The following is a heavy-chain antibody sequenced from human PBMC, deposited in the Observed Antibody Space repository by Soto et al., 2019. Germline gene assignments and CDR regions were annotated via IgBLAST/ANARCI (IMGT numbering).Heavy chain of an antibody. Sequence: GSLRLSCATSGVYFSNTWMTWVRQAPGKGLEWVGRIKSKSDGGTPEYAAPVKGRFTISRDDSKDTLSLQMNSLKIEDTAAYYCTTEVENYYDSSGYQLDHWGQGTLVTVSS. CDR2: IKSKSDGGTP. CDR3: TTEVENYYDSSGYQLDH. J-gene: IGHJ5*02. V-gene: IGHV3-15*01. D-gene: IGHD3-22*01. CDR1: GVYFSNTW.